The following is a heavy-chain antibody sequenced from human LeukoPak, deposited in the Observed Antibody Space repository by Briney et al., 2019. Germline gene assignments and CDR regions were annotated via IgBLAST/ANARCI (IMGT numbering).Heavy chain of an antibody. D-gene: IGHD6-6*01. V-gene: IGHV6-1*01. J-gene: IGHJ3*02. CDR2: TYYRSKWYN. CDR3: ARVVDNSTSSKTFDI. Sequence: SQTLSLTCAISGDSVSSNSVAWNWIRQSPSRGLEWLGRTYYRSKWYNDYAVSVKSRITINPDTSKNRFPLQLNSVTLEDTSVYYCARVVDNSTSSKTFDIWGQGTMVTVSS. CDR1: GDSVSSNSVA.